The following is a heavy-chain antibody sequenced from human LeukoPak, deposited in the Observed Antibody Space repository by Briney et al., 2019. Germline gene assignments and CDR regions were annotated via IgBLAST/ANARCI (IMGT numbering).Heavy chain of an antibody. CDR3: ATRFMTTVTTSLTDY. D-gene: IGHD4-17*01. CDR1: GYTLTELS. J-gene: IGHJ4*02. CDR2: FDPEDGET. Sequence: ASVKVSCKVSGYTLTELSMHWVRQAPGKGLEWMGGFDPEDGETIYAQKFRGRVTMTEDTSTDTAYMELSSLRSEDTAVYYYATRFMTTVTTSLTDYWGQGTLVTVSS. V-gene: IGHV1-24*01.